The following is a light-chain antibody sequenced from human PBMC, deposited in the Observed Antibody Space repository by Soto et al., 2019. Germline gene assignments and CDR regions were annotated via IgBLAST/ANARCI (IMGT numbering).Light chain of an antibody. J-gene: IGKJ5*01. CDR3: QQYDNLPIT. V-gene: IGKV1-33*01. CDR2: DAS. CDR1: QDIRNY. Sequence: DIQMTQSPSSLSASVGDRVTITCQASQDIRNYLNWYQQKPGKAPKLLIYDASNLETGVPSRFSGSGSGTDFSFTIRSLQPEDIAPYYCQQYDNLPITFGQGTRLEIK.